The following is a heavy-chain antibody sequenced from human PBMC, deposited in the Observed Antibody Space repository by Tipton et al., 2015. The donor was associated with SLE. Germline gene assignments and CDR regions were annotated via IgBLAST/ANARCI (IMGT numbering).Heavy chain of an antibody. CDR1: GYTFKADY. Sequence: QLVQSGAEVKRPGASVKVSCKASGYTFKADYIHWVRQAPGQGLEWMGWINPDNGDTKFAQKFKDRLIVTRDPSTNTVYMDLNWLTFDDTAVYYCARDVLDVNYYNAGASGVHNWFDPWGQGTVVTVSS. CDR2: INPDNGDT. V-gene: IGHV1-2*02. J-gene: IGHJ5*02. CDR3: ARDVLDVNYYNAGASGVHNWFDP. D-gene: IGHD3-10*01.